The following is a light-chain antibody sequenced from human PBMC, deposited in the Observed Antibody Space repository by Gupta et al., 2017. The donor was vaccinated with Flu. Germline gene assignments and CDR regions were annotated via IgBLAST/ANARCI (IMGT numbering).Light chain of an antibody. CDR1: FSNIGNNF. V-gene: IGLV1-51*01. Sequence: KVTISCSGSFSNIGNNFVSWYQQLPGTAPKLRSYDNNKRPSGIPDRVSGSKSGTSATLGISGLQTGDDAYYYCGKWDSTLSCVFGGGTELTVL. CDR2: DNN. J-gene: IGLJ3*02. CDR3: GKWDSTLSCV.